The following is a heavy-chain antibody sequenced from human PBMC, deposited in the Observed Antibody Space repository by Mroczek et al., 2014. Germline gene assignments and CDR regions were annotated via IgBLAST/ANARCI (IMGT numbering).Heavy chain of an antibody. CDR3: ARELSLSYRKSWYFDL. D-gene: IGHD1-14*01. CDR1: GFTFSSYS. CDR2: ISSSSSYI. Sequence: EVQLVETGGGLVKPGGSLRLSCAASGFTFSSYSMNWVRQAPGKGLEWVSSISSSSSYIYYADSVKGRFTISRDNAKNSLYLQMNSLRAEDTAVYYCARELSLSYRKSWYFDLWGRGTLVTVS. J-gene: IGHJ2*01. V-gene: IGHV3-21*01.